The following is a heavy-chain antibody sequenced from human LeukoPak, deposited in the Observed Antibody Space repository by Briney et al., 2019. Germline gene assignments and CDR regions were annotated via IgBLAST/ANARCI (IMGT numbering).Heavy chain of an antibody. V-gene: IGHV1-8*01. Sequence: ASVKLSCKASGYTFTSYDINWVRQATGQGLEWMGWMSPNSGNTGYAQKFQVRVTMTRTTSISTAYMEPSSLRSEDTAVYYCARSLSYYYYMDVWGKGTTVTVSS. CDR1: GYTFTSYD. J-gene: IGHJ6*03. CDR2: MSPNSGNT. CDR3: ARSLSYYYYMDV. D-gene: IGHD2-8*01.